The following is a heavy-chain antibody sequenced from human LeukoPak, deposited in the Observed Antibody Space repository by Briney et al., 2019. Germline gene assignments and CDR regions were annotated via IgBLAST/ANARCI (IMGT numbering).Heavy chain of an antibody. CDR1: GGSFSGYY. V-gene: IGHV4-34*01. CDR2: INHSGST. J-gene: IGHJ4*02. Sequence: SETLSLTCAVYGGSFSGYYWSWTRQPPGKGLEWIGEINHSGSTNYNPSLKSRVTISVDTSKNQFSLKLSSVTAADTAVYYCARAHYVRGSYQTTAPRYYFDYWGQGTLVTVSS. D-gene: IGHD3-16*02. CDR3: ARAHYVRGSYQTTAPRYYFDY.